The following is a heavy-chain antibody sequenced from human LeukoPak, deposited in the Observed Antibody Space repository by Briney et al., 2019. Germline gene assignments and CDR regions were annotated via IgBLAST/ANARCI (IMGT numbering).Heavy chain of an antibody. J-gene: IGHJ4*02. V-gene: IGHV3-11*06. CDR1: EFTFSDYY. D-gene: IGHD4-17*01. Sequence: GGSLRLSCAASEFTFSDYYMSWIRQAPGKGLEWVSYISSSGSYTNYADSVKGRFTISRDNAKNSLYLQMNSLRAEDTAVYYCARSMTTVTTIDYWGQGTLVTVSS. CDR3: ARSMTTVTTIDY. CDR2: ISSSGSYT.